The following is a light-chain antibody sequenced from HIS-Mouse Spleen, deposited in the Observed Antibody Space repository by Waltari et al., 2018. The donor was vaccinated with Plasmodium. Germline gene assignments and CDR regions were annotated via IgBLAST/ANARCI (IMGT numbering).Light chain of an antibody. CDR2: DAS. CDR3: QQRSNWPSLT. J-gene: IGKJ4*01. V-gene: IGKV3-11*01. Sequence: EIVLPQSPPSLSLSPGERATLSCTARQSVSSYLAWYQQKPGQAPRLLIYDASNRATGIPARFSGSGSGTDFTLTISSLEPEDFAVYYCQQRSNWPSLTFGGGTKVEIK. CDR1: QSVSSY.